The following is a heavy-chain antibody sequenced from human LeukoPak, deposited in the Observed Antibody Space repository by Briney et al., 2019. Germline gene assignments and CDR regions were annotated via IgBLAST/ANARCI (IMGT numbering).Heavy chain of an antibody. Sequence: PSETPSLTCNVSGASMSSNYWSWIRQPPGKGLEWIGYIYHSGNTNYSPSLESRVTMSVDESKNQFSLKVNFVSAADTAVYYCASTRRAAVAGRFDSWGQGTLVTVSS. CDR2: IYHSGNT. CDR3: ASTRRAAVAGRFDS. CDR1: GASMSSNY. D-gene: IGHD6-19*01. J-gene: IGHJ4*02. V-gene: IGHV4-4*09.